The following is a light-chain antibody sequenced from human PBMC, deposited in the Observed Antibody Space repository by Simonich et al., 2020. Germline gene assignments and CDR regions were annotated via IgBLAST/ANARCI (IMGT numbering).Light chain of an antibody. CDR2: GAS. V-gene: IGKV3-20*01. CDR1: QSVSSSY. Sequence: PGERATLSCRASQSVSSSYLAWYQQKPGQAPRLLIYGASSRATGIPDRFSGSGSGTDFTLTISRLEPEDFAVYYCQQYGSSPFTFGPGTKVDIK. J-gene: IGKJ3*01. CDR3: QQYGSSPFT.